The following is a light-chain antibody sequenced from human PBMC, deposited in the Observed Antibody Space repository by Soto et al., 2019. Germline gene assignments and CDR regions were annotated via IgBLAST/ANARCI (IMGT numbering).Light chain of an antibody. CDR1: QSVSSTN. CDR3: QHYDNLLWT. J-gene: IGKJ1*01. CDR2: RVS. V-gene: IGKV3-20*01. Sequence: ENVLTQSPGTLSLSPGERATLSCRASQSVSSTNLAWYQQKPGRAPRLLIYRVSNRATGIPDRFSGSGSGTYFTLTISRLDPEDFAVYYCQHYDNLLWTFGQGTKVEV.